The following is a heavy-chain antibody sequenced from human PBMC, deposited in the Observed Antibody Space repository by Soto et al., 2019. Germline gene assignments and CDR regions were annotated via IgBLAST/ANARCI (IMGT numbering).Heavy chain of an antibody. CDR1: GIIFSKAW. V-gene: IGHV3-15*01. J-gene: IGHJ6*04. Sequence: EVQLMESGGGLVKPGGTLRLSCAVSGIIFSKAWMTWVRQGPGKGMEWVGRIKSKINGETTGYASAVKGRFIIRRDDDNIVVYLQINSLKREDSGLYYCTTHFKNQFASRRDVWGKGTTVTVSS. CDR2: IKSKINGETT. CDR3: TTHFKNQFASRRDV.